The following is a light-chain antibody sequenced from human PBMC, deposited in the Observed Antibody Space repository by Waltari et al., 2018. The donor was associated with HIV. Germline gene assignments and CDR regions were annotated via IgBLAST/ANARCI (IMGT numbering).Light chain of an antibody. CDR3: CSYAGSSTLWV. Sequence: QSALTQPASVSGSPGQLITISCTGTSSDVGSYNLVSWYQQHPGKAPKLMIYEVSKRPSGVSNRFSGSKSGNTASLTISGLQAEDEADYYCCSYAGSSTLWVFGGGTKLTVL. V-gene: IGLV2-23*02. J-gene: IGLJ3*02. CDR1: SSDVGSYNL. CDR2: EVS.